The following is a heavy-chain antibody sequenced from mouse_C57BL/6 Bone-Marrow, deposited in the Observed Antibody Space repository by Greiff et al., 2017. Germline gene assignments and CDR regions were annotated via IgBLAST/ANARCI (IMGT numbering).Heavy chain of an antibody. D-gene: IGHD1-1*01. CDR1: GFTFSSYA. J-gene: IGHJ2*01. CDR2: ISDGGRYT. CDR3: ARGGVAGY. Sequence: DVMLVESGGGLVKPGGSLKLSCAASGFTFSSYAMSWVRQTPEKRLEWVATISDGGRYTYYPDNVKGRFTISRDNAKNNLYLQRSHLKSEDTAMYYCARGGVAGYWGQGTTRTVSS. V-gene: IGHV5-4*03.